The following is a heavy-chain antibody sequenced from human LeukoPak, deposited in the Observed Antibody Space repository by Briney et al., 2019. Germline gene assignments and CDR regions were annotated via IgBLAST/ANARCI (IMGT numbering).Heavy chain of an antibody. Sequence: GGSLRLSCAASGFTFNTYAMHWVRQAPGKGLEWVAVISYDGSHKYYADSVKGRFTISRDNSKNTLYLQMNSLRAEDTAVYYCARDKDTTMVHYMDVWGKGTTVTVSS. J-gene: IGHJ6*03. V-gene: IGHV3-30*04. D-gene: IGHD5-18*01. CDR3: ARDKDTTMVHYMDV. CDR2: ISYDGSHK. CDR1: GFTFNTYA.